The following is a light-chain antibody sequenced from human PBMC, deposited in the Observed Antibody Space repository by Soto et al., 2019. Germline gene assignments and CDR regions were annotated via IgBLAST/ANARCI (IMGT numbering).Light chain of an antibody. CDR2: RDN. CDR3: AAWDDSLSGVV. Sequence: QPVLTQPPSASGTPGQRVTMSCSGSNSNIGSNSVYWYQQLPGTAPKLLISRDNERPSGVPDRISGSKSGTSASLAISGLRSEDEADYYCAAWDDSLSGVVFGGGTKLTVL. J-gene: IGLJ2*01. CDR1: NSNIGSNS. V-gene: IGLV1-47*01.